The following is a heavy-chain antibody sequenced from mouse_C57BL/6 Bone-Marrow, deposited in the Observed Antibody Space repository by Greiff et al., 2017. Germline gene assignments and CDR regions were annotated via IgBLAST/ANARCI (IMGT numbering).Heavy chain of an antibody. Sequence: QVQLQQPGAELVRPGSSVKLSCKASGYTFTSYWMHWVKQRPIQGLEWIGNIDPSDSETHYNQKFKDKATLTVDKSSSTAYMQLSSLTSEDSAVYYCARGYGSRFYAMDYWGQGTSVTVSS. CDR1: GYTFTSYW. V-gene: IGHV1-52*01. CDR3: ARGYGSRFYAMDY. D-gene: IGHD1-1*01. J-gene: IGHJ4*01. CDR2: IDPSDSET.